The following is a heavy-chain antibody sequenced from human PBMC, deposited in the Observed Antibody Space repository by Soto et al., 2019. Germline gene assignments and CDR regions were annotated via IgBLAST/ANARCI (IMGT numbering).Heavy chain of an antibody. Sequence: IRQPPGTGLEWIGSIYFSGNTYYNPSLKSRVTISVDMSKNQYSLKLSSVTAADTAVYHCVRHSLFLSASASSGIDTLALLDS. CDR2: IYFSGNT. CDR3: VRHSLFLSASASSGIDTLALLDS. J-gene: IGHJ5*01. V-gene: IGHV4-39*01. D-gene: IGHD3-10*01.